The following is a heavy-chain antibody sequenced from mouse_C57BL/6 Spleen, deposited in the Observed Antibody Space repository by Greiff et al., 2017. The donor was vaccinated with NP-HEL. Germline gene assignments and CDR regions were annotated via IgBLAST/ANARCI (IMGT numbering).Heavy chain of an antibody. J-gene: IGHJ2*01. CDR1: GYTFTSYW. CDR2: IDHSDSET. Sequence: QVQLQQPGAELVRPGSSVKLSCKASGYTFTSYWMHWVKQRPIQGLEWIGNIDHSDSETHSNQKFKDKATLTVDKSSSTAYMQLSSLTSEDSAVYYGARGEGYDSPFDYWGQGTTLTVSS. CDR3: ARGEGYDSPFDY. V-gene: IGHV1-52*01. D-gene: IGHD2-4*01.